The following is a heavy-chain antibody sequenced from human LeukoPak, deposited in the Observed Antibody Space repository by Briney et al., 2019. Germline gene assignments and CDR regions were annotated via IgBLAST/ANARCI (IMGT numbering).Heavy chain of an antibody. CDR1: GGSISSSGYY. J-gene: IGHJ4*02. CDR3: ERHGIYGSGSYYNWDY. V-gene: IGHV4-39*01. D-gene: IGHD3-10*01. CDR2: IYYSGST. Sequence: SETLSLTCTVSGGSISSSGYYWGWIRQPTGKGLEWIGSIYYSGSTYYNPSLKSRVTISVDTSKNQFSLKLSSVTAADTAVYYCERHGIYGSGSYYNWDYWGQGTLVTVSS.